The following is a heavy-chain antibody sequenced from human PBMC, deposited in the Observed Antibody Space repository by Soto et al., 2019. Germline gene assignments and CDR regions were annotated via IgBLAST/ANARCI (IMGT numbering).Heavy chain of an antibody. CDR3: AKGTDYYDSSGHNDY. Sequence: TGGSLRLSCAASGFTFSSYAMSWVRQAPGKGLEWVSAISGSGGSTYYADSVKGRFTISRDNSKNTLYLQMNSLRAEDTAVYYCAKGTDYYDSSGHNDYWGQGTLVTVSP. J-gene: IGHJ4*02. V-gene: IGHV3-23*01. CDR2: ISGSGGST. CDR1: GFTFSSYA. D-gene: IGHD3-22*01.